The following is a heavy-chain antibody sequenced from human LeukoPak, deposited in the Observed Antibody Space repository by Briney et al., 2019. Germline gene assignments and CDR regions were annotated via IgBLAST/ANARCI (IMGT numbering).Heavy chain of an antibody. D-gene: IGHD2-15*01. J-gene: IGHJ4*02. V-gene: IGHV1-69*13. CDR2: IIPIFGTA. Sequence: VASVKVSCKASGGTFSSYAISWVRQAPGQGLEWMGGIIPIFGTANYAQKFQGRVTITADESTSTAYMELSSLRPEDTAVYYCARGVGYCSGGSCREYYFDYWGQGTLVTVSS. CDR3: ARGVGYCSGGSCREYYFDY. CDR1: GGTFSSYA.